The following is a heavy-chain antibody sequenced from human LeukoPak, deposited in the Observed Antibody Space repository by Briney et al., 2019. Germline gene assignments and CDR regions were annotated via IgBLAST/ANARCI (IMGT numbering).Heavy chain of an antibody. CDR2: INPYNGDT. CDR1: SYTFTIYS. D-gene: IGHD2-2*01. J-gene: IGHJ4*02. V-gene: IGHV1-18*01. Sequence: ASVKVSCNASSYTFTIYSITRVRQAPGQGLEWMGWINPYNGDTNNAQKLQGRVTMTTDTSTSTAYMELTSLRSDDTAVYYCARITDYCTSTNCHPYFDYWGQGTLVTVSS. CDR3: ARITDYCTSTNCHPYFDY.